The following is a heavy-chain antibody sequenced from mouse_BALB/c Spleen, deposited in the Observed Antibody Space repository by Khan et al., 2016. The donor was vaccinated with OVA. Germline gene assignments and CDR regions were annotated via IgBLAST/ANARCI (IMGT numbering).Heavy chain of an antibody. CDR2: IWSDGST. J-gene: IGHJ4*01. D-gene: IGHD2-10*01. CDR3: ARQPYYHYYVMDY. V-gene: IGHV2-6-1*01. Sequence: VKLVESGPALVAPSQSLSITCTISGFSLTDYGVHWVRQPPGKGLEWLVVIWSDGSTTYNSALKSRLSISKDNSKSQVFLKMNSLQTDETAVYYCARQPYYHYYVMDYWGQGTSVTVSS. CDR1: GFSLTDYG.